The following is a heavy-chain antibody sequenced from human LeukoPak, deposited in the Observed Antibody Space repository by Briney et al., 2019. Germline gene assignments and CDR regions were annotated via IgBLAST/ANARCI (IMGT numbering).Heavy chain of an antibody. CDR3: AKLPGGYYGSQNYRDY. CDR2: ISTTSDSA. Sequence: GGCLRLSCAASGFTFSSYAMSWVRQAPGKGLEWVSAISTTSDSAYYADSVKGRFTISRDNSRNSLYLQMNSLRAEDTAIYYCAKLPGGYYGSQNYRDYWGQGTLVTVSS. D-gene: IGHD3-10*01. J-gene: IGHJ4*02. CDR1: GFTFSSYA. V-gene: IGHV3-23*01.